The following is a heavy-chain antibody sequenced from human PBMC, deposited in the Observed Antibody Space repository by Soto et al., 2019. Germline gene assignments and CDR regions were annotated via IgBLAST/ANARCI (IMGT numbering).Heavy chain of an antibody. D-gene: IGHD4-17*01. J-gene: IGHJ5*02. CDR3: ARAYGGNPALFDP. V-gene: IGHV3-53*01. Sequence: EVQLVESGGGLIQPGGSLRLSCAASGFTVSRDYMSWVRQAPGKGLEWVSVIYTGGSTYYADSVKGRFTFSRDNSNSTLYLQMNSLRAEDTAVYYCARAYGGNPALFDPWGQGTLVTVSS. CDR2: IYTGGST. CDR1: GFTVSRDY.